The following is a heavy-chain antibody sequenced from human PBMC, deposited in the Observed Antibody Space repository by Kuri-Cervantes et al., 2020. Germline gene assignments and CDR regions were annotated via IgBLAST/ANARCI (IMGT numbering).Heavy chain of an antibody. CDR1: GFTFSSYW. Sequence: GESLKISCAASGFTFSSYWMHWVRQAPGKGLVWVSRINSDGSSTSYADSVKGRFTISRDNAKNTLYLQMNSLRAEDTAVYYCARGIAARRGGIDCWGQGTLVTVSS. J-gene: IGHJ4*02. D-gene: IGHD6-6*01. CDR2: INSDGSST. V-gene: IGHV3-74*01. CDR3: ARGIAARRGGIDC.